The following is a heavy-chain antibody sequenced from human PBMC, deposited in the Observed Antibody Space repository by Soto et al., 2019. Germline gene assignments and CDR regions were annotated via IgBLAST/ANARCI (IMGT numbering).Heavy chain of an antibody. CDR2: IYYSGST. J-gene: IGHJ4*02. CDR1: GGSISSYY. V-gene: IGHV4-59*01. D-gene: IGHD2-15*01. Sequence: PSETLSLTCTVSGGSISSYYWSWVRQPPGKGLEWIGYIYYSGSTNYNPSLKSRVTMSVDTSKNQFSLKLTSVTAADTAVYYCARPFCSGGSCYRGAFDYWGQGTLVTVSS. CDR3: ARPFCSGGSCYRGAFDY.